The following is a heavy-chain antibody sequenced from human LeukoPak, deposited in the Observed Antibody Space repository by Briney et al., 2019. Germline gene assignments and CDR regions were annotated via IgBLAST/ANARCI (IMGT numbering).Heavy chain of an antibody. V-gene: IGHV3-66*01. D-gene: IGHD3-10*01. J-gene: IGHJ5*02. Sequence: GGSLRLSCAASGFTFSSYSMNWVRQAPGKGLEWVSVIESGGSTYYADSVKGRFTVSRDNFQNTLYLQMNSLRAEDTAVYYCARDLLISMVRGVIIGWFDPWGQGTLVTVSS. CDR1: GFTFSSYS. CDR2: IESGGST. CDR3: ARDLLISMVRGVIIGWFDP.